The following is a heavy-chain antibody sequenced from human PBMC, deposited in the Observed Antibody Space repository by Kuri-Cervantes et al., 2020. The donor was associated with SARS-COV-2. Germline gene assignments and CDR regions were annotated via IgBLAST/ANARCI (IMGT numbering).Heavy chain of an antibody. CDR2: INHSGSA. D-gene: IGHD3-3*01. V-gene: IGHV4-34*01. CDR1: GGSFSGFY. J-gene: IGHJ3*02. CDR3: ARAGEWLFGDAFDI. Sequence: SETLSLTCALYGGSFSGFYWSWIRQTPGKGLEWIGEINHSGSANYNPSLKSRVTISVDTSKNQFSLKLSSVTAADTAVYYCARAGEWLFGDAFDIWGQGTMVTVSS.